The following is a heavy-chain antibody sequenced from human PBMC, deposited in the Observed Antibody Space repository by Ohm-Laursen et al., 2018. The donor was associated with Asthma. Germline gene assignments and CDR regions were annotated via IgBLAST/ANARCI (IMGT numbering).Heavy chain of an antibody. Sequence: SLRLSCAASGFTFSSYWMSWVRQAPGKGLEWVANIKQDGSEKYYVDSVKGRFTISRDNAKNSLYLQMNSLRDEDTAVYYCARGSFDEYGDYPFDSWGQGTLVTVSS. V-gene: IGHV3-7*02. CDR3: ARGSFDEYGDYPFDS. D-gene: IGHD4-17*01. CDR1: GFTFSSYW. CDR2: IKQDGSEK. J-gene: IGHJ4*02.